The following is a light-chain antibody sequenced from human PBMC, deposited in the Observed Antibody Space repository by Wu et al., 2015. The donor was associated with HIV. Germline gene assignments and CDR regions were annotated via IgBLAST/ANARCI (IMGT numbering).Light chain of an antibody. V-gene: IGKV3-15*01. CDR2: DAS. CDR3: QQYSDWPPDHT. Sequence: EVVMTQSPDTVSVSPGESVTLSCRASQMIGVSLAWYQHKPGQIPRLLVYDASTGATGIPPRFSGSGSGTEFTLTINDLQSEDFAFYYCQQYSDWPPDHTFGQGTKLE. CDR1: QMIGVS. J-gene: IGKJ2*01.